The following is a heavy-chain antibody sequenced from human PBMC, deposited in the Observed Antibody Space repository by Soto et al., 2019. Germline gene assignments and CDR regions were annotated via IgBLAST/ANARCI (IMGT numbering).Heavy chain of an antibody. Sequence: QVQLVQSGAEVKKPGASVKVSCKASGYTFTSYGISWVRQAPGQGLEWMGWISAYNGNTNYAQKLQGRVTMTTDTPTSTAYMELSSLRSDHTAVHYCAGAPRSSWYAPWGQGTLVTVSS. CDR1: GYTFTSYG. V-gene: IGHV1-18*01. CDR2: ISAYNGNT. CDR3: AGAPRSSWYAP. D-gene: IGHD6-13*01. J-gene: IGHJ5*02.